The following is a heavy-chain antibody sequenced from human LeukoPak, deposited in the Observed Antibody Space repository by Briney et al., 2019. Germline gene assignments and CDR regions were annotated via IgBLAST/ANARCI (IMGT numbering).Heavy chain of an antibody. D-gene: IGHD2-2*01. V-gene: IGHV3-48*01. CDR1: GFTFSSYS. CDR3: AKDRSDNTTWYAGSH. J-gene: IGHJ4*02. Sequence: GGSLRLSCAASGFTFSSYSMNWVRQAPGKGLEWVSYISSSSSTIYYADSVKGRFTISRDNSRTTLYLQMNSLRADDTAVYYCAKDRSDNTTWYAGSHWGQGTLVTVSS. CDR2: ISSSSSTI.